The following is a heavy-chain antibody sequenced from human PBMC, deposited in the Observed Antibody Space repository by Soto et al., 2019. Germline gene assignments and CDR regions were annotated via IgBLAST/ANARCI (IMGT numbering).Heavy chain of an antibody. CDR2: ISSRGGPI. D-gene: IGHD4-17*01. CDR3: AREDYGEAFDI. Sequence: DVQLVESGGGLVQPGGSLRLSCVASGFTFSTYNMNWVRQAPGKGLEWVSFISSRGGPIYYADSVKGRFTISRDNAKNSLYLKMSSLRAEDTALYYCAREDYGEAFDIWGQGTMVTVSS. J-gene: IGHJ3*02. V-gene: IGHV3-48*01. CDR1: GFTFSTYN.